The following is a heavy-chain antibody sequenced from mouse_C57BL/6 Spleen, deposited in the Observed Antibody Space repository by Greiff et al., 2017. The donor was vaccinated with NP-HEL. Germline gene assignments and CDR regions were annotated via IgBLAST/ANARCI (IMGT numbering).Heavy chain of an antibody. J-gene: IGHJ3*01. V-gene: IGHV1-26*01. D-gene: IGHD1-1*01. CDR2: INPNNGGT. CDR3: ARIGGYYGSFAY. CDR1: GYTFTDYY. Sequence: VQLQQSGPELVKPGASVKISCKASGYTFTDYYMNWVKQSHGKSLEWIGDINPNNGGTSYNQKFKGKATLTVDKSSSTAYMELRSLTSEDSAVYYCARIGGYYGSFAYWGQGTLVTVSA.